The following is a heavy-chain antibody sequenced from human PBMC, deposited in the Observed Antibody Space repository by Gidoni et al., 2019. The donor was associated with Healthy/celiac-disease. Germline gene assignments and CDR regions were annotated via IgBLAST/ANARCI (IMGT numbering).Heavy chain of an antibody. J-gene: IGHJ3*02. CDR1: GGSISSRSYY. D-gene: IGHD3-22*01. CDR3: ASPNYDSSGYGAFDI. CDR2: INYSGST. V-gene: IGHV4-39*07. Sequence: QLQLQESGPGLVKPSETLSPPCTVPGGSISSRSYYWGWTRQPPGKGLEWIGSINYSGSTSYNPSLKSRVTISVDTSKNQFSLKLSSVTAADTAVYYCASPNYDSSGYGAFDIWGQGTMVTVSS.